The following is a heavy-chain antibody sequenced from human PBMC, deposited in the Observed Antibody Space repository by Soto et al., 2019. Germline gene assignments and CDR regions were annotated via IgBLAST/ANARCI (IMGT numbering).Heavy chain of an antibody. J-gene: IGHJ6*03. CDR1: GYTFTSYG. D-gene: IGHD4-4*01. Sequence: ASVKVSCKASGYTFTSYGISWVRQAPGQGLEWMGWISAYNGNTNYAQKHQGRVTMTTDTSTSTAYMELRSLRSDDTAVYYCARDYYSNTYYYYMDVWGKGTTVTVSS. CDR2: ISAYNGNT. CDR3: ARDYYSNTYYYYMDV. V-gene: IGHV1-18*01.